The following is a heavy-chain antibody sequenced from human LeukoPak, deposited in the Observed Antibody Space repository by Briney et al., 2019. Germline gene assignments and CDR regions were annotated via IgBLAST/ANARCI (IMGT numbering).Heavy chain of an antibody. CDR3: ARSPEGQYFDL. Sequence: PSETLSLTCTVSGVSISSYYWSWIRQPPGKGLEWIGYIYYSGSTNYNPSLKSRVTISVDTSKNQFSLKLSSVTAADTAAYYCARSPEGQYFDLWGRGTLVTVSS. V-gene: IGHV4-59*08. J-gene: IGHJ2*01. CDR1: GVSISSYY. CDR2: IYYSGST.